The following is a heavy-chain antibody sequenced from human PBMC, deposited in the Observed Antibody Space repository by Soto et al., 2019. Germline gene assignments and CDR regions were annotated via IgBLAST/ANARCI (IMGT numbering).Heavy chain of an antibody. CDR2: ISWNSGSI. V-gene: IGHV3-9*01. J-gene: IGHJ3*02. D-gene: IGHD3-3*01. Sequence: EVQLVESGGGLVQPGRSLRLSCAASGFTFDDYAMHWVRQAPGKGLEWVSGISWNSGSIGYADSVKGRFTISRDNAKNSLYLQMNSLRAEDTALHYCAKDISLRFLEWSNAFDIWGQGTMVTVSS. CDR1: GFTFDDYA. CDR3: AKDISLRFLEWSNAFDI.